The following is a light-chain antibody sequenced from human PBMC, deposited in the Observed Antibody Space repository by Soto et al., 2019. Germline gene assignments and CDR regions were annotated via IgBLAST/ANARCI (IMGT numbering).Light chain of an antibody. Sequence: DIQMTQSPSSLSASVGDRVTITCRASQSISSYLNWYQQKPGKAPKLLIYAASSLQSGVPSRFSGSGSGTDFTLTISSLQPEDFATYYCQQSCSTLFTFGGGTKVEIK. J-gene: IGKJ4*01. CDR3: QQSCSTLFT. CDR2: AAS. CDR1: QSISSY. V-gene: IGKV1-39*01.